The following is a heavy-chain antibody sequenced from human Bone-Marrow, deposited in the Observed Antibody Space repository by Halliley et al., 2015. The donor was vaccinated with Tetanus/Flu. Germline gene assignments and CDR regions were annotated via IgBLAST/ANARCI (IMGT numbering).Heavy chain of an antibody. J-gene: IGHJ6*02. V-gene: IGHV3-30*18. D-gene: IGHD3-3*01. CDR2: ISNDGTDK. Sequence: ISNDGTDKYFADSMKGRFTISRDNSKNTLYLQMDSLRPEDTAIYYCAKDNMDFWSLGEYGMDVWGPGTTVTVSS. CDR3: AKDNMDFWSLGEYGMDV.